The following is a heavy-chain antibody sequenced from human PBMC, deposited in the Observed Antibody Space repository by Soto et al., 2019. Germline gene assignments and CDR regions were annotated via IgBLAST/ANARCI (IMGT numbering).Heavy chain of an antibody. CDR1: GFTFSSYT. CDR2: ITEDGGGT. J-gene: IGHJ6*02. CDR3: AKGRNGVDV. Sequence: GGSLRLSCAASGFTFSSYTMTWVRQAPGKGLEWVSAITEDGGGTYYADSVKGRFTISRDNSKNTLYLQMNSLRAEDTAIFYCAKGRNGVDVWGQGTTVTVAS. V-gene: IGHV3-23*01.